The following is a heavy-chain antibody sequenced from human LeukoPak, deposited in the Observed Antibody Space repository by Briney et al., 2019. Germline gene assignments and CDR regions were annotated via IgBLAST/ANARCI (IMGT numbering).Heavy chain of an antibody. CDR1: GYTFIGYD. J-gene: IGHJ5*02. Sequence: ASVKVSCKASGYTFIGYDMHWVRQAPGQGLEWMGRINPSTGGTNSAQKFQGRVTMTRDTSISTAYMELSKLTSDDTAIYYCTRGQPYGDYNYFDPWGQGTLVTVSS. V-gene: IGHV1-2*06. CDR3: TRGQPYGDYNYFDP. CDR2: INPSTGGT. D-gene: IGHD4-17*01.